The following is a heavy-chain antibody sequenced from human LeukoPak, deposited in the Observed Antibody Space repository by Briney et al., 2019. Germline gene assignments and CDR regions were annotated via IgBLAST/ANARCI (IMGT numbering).Heavy chain of an antibody. V-gene: IGHV3-74*01. CDR2: INSDGSNT. D-gene: IGHD5-24*01. J-gene: IGHJ4*02. Sequence: GGSLRLSCAGSGFTFSSNWMHWVRQVPGKGLVWVSRINSDGSNTNYADSVKGRFTISRDNAKNTLYLQMNSLRAEDTAVYYCVRDGNAYNFDYWGQGTLVTVSS. CDR1: GFTFSSNW. CDR3: VRDGNAYNFDY.